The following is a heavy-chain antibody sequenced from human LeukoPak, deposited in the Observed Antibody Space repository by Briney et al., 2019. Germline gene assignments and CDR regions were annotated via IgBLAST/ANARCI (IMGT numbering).Heavy chain of an antibody. CDR3: ARDPAGYDSSGQSAFDI. CDR1: GGSISSSSYY. CDR2: IYYSGST. J-gene: IGHJ3*02. Sequence: PSETLSLTCTVSGGSISSSSYYWGWIRQPPGKGLEWIGSIYYSGSTCYNPSLKSRVTISVDTSKNQFSLKLSSVTAADTAVYYCARDPAGYDSSGQSAFDIWGQGTMVTVSS. D-gene: IGHD3-22*01. V-gene: IGHV4-39*07.